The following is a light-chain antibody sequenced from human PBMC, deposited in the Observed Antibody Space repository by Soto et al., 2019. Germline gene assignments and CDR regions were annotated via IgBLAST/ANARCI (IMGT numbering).Light chain of an antibody. CDR1: ETIRSW. CDR2: QAS. Sequence: DIPMTQSPSTLSASVGDTVTITCRASETIRSWLAWYQHKPGQAPRVLIRQASTLESGVPSRLSGSGSATDFTLTIANLQPDDFATYFCQQYKTSPSFGQGSKLEIK. J-gene: IGKJ1*01. V-gene: IGKV1-5*03. CDR3: QQYKTSPS.